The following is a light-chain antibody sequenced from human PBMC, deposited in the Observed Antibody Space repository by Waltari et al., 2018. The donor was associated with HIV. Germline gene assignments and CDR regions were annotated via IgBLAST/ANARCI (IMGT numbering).Light chain of an antibody. J-gene: IGLJ1*01. V-gene: IGLV1-36*01. CDR3: ASWDDSLHGYV. Sequence: QSVLTQPPSVPGATGPRVIISCSGAGPNTHNPALTWYPPHPGRTPTLLMYYDDLFPSGVSERFSASKSGTSASLAISGLQSEDEGDYYCASWDDSLHGYVFGSGTKISV. CDR2: YDD. CDR1: GPNTHNPA.